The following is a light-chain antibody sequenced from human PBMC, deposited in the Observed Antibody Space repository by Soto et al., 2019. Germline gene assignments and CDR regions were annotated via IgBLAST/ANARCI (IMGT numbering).Light chain of an antibody. Sequence: QSALTQPASVSGSPGQSITISCAGTSSDVADYKYVSWYQQHPGKAPKLIIYEVSNRPSGVSNRFSGSKSGNTASLTISGLQPEDVADYYCRLYTRSPTMLFGGGTKLPVL. J-gene: IGLJ2*01. CDR1: SSDVADYKY. CDR2: EVS. V-gene: IGLV2-14*01. CDR3: RLYTRSPTML.